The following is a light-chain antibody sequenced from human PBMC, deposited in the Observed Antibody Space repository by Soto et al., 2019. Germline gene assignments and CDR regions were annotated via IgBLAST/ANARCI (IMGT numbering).Light chain of an antibody. CDR3: NSYTSSTTLV. Sequence: QSVLTQPASVSGSPGQSITISCTGTSSDVGGYNYVSWYQHHPGKAPKLLIYEVSNWPSGVSNRFSGSKSGNTASLTISGLQAEDEADYYCNSYTSSTTLVFGGGTKLTVL. CDR2: EVS. V-gene: IGLV2-14*01. CDR1: SSDVGGYNY. J-gene: IGLJ2*01.